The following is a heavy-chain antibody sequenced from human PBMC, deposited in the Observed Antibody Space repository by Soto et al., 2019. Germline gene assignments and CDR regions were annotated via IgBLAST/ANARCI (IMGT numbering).Heavy chain of an antibody. CDR1: GVSVSSGSFY. D-gene: IGHD4-17*01. V-gene: IGHV4-61*01. Sequence: SETLSLTCTVSGVSVSSGSFYWAWIRQPPGKGLEWIGFGSYSGTTNYKPSLKSRVTISVDKSRSQISLKVSSLTAADTAVYYCARGATVTQYDYWGQGTLVTVSS. J-gene: IGHJ4*02. CDR2: GSYSGTT. CDR3: ARGATVTQYDY.